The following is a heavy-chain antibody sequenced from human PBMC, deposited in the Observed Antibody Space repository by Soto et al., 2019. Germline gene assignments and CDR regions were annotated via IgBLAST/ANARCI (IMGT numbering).Heavy chain of an antibody. Sequence: GESLKISCKGSGYSFSSYWIGWVRQAPGQRLEWMGWINVGNGNTKYSQNFQGRVTINQDTSASTAYMELSSLTSEDTAVYYCAREKWGSGSRWLDPWGQGTLVAVSS. D-gene: IGHD6-19*01. J-gene: IGHJ5*02. V-gene: IGHV1-3*01. CDR1: GYSFSSYW. CDR3: AREKWGSGSRWLDP. CDR2: INVGNGNT.